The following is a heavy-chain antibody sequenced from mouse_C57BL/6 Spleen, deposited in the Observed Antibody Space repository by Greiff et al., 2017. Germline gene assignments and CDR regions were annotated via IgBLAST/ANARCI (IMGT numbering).Heavy chain of an antibody. Sequence: VQLQQSGAELVRPGTSVKMSCKASGYTFTNYWIGWAKQRPGHGLEWIGDIYPGGGYTNYNEKFKGKATLTADKSSSTAYMQFSSLTSEDTAIYYCTRGGYYGNCFDYWGQGTTLTVSS. D-gene: IGHD2-1*01. J-gene: IGHJ2*01. CDR3: TRGGYYGNCFDY. CDR1: GYTFTNYW. CDR2: IYPGGGYT. V-gene: IGHV1-63*01.